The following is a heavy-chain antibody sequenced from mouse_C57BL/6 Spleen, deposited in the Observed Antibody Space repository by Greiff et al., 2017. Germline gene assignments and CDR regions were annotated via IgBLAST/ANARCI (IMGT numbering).Heavy chain of an antibody. J-gene: IGHJ4*01. V-gene: IGHV1-47*01. D-gene: IGHD1-1*01. CDR2: FHPYNDDT. Sequence: QVQLKESGAELVKPGASVKMSCKASGYTFTTYPIEWMKQNHGKSLEWIGNFHPYNDDTKYNEKFKGKATLTVEKSSSTVYLELSRLTSDDSAVYYCARGYYGSYYYAMDYWGQGTSVTVSS. CDR1: GYTFTTYP. CDR3: ARGYYGSYYYAMDY.